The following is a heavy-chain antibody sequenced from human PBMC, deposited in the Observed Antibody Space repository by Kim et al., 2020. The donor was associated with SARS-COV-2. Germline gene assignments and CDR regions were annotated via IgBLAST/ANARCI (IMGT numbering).Heavy chain of an antibody. Sequence: RGSTNYTPTLRSRVTMSVDTSKNQFSLKLSSVTAADTAVYYCAQGYAFDIWGRGTMLTVSS. D-gene: IGHD5-18*01. V-gene: IGHV4-4*07. CDR3: AQGYAFDI. J-gene: IGHJ3*02. CDR2: RGST.